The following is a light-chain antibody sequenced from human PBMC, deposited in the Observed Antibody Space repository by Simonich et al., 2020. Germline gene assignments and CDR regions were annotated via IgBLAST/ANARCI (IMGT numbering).Light chain of an antibody. Sequence: QSALTQPASVSGSPGQSITISCTGTSSDVGRYNLVSWYQQHPGKAPRLLIYECRERPARVSNRFSGSKSGNTASLTISGLQAEDEADYYCSSYTSSSTVVFGGGTKLTVL. V-gene: IGLV2-14*02. CDR3: SSYTSSSTVV. CDR2: ECR. CDR1: SSDVGRYNL. J-gene: IGLJ2*01.